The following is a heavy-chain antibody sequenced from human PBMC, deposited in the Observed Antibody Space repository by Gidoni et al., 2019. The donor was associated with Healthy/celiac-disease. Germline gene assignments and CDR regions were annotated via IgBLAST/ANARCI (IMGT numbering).Heavy chain of an antibody. D-gene: IGHD1-1*01. V-gene: IGHV1-18*01. J-gene: IGHJ5*02. CDR3: ARDWGRTAGTTSWFDP. CDR2: ISVYNGNT. Sequence: GWISVYNGNTNYAQKLQGRVTMTTDTSTSTAYMELRSLRSDDTAVYYCARDWGRTAGTTSWFDPWGQGTLVTVSS.